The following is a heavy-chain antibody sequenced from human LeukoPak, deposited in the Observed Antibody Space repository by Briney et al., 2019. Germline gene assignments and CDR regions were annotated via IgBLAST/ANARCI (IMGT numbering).Heavy chain of an antibody. J-gene: IGHJ2*01. D-gene: IGHD5-12*01. CDR2: ISYDGSNK. Sequence: GGSLRLSCATSGFTLSTYGMHWVRQAPGKGLEWVAVISYDGSNKYYADSVKGRFTISRDNSKNTLYLQMNSLRAEDTAVYYCAKDIVASADSWYFDLWGRGTLVTVSS. CDR1: GFTLSTYG. CDR3: AKDIVASADSWYFDL. V-gene: IGHV3-30*18.